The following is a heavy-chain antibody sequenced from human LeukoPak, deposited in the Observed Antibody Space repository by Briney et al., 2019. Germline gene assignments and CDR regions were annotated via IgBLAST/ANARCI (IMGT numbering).Heavy chain of an antibody. CDR1: GYTFTSYW. D-gene: IGHD6-19*01. CDR3: AKGGITVGETSHFDY. Sequence: GESLKISCKASGYTFTSYWIAWVRQMPGKGLELMGIIYPGDSDTRYSPSFQGQVTMSVDKSISTAYLQWSSLRASDTAVYYCAKGGITVGETSHFDYWGQGTLVTVSS. CDR2: IYPGDSDT. J-gene: IGHJ4*02. V-gene: IGHV5-51*01.